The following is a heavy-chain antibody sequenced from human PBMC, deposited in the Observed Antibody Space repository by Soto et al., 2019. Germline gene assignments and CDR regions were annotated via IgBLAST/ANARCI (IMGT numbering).Heavy chain of an antibody. J-gene: IGHJ4*02. CDR3: ARRPTYSSSWYVFDY. V-gene: IGHV1-18*01. CDR2: ISAYNGNT. CDR1: GYTFTSYG. Sequence: ASVKVSCKASGYTFTSYGISWVRQAPGQGLEWMGWISAYNGNTNYAQKLQGRVTMTTDTSTSTAYMELRSLRSDDTAVYYCARRPTYSSSWYVFDYWGQGTLVTVSS. D-gene: IGHD6-13*01.